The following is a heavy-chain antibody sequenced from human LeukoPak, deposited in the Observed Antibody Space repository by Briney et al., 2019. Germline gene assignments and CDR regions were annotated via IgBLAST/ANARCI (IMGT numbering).Heavy chain of an antibody. CDR2: IYPGDSAT. D-gene: IGHD6-6*01. Sequence: GESLQISCQASGSSFTTYWIACVRQVTGKGLEWMGIIYPGDSATRYSPSFQAQVTISAHKSITTAYLQWCGLKASDTAMYYCTRQRGSDTVDYWGQGTLVTVSS. CDR3: TRQRGSDTVDY. CDR1: GSSFTTYW. V-gene: IGHV5-51*01. J-gene: IGHJ4*02.